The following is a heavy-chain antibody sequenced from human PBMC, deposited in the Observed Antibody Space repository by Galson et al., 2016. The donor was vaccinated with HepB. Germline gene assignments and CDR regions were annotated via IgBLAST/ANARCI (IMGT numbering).Heavy chain of an antibody. J-gene: IGHJ4*02. Sequence: SVKVSCKASGYTFTANHLQWVRQAPGQGLEWMAIINTGNGDTTYAQKFQGRVTVTRDTSTSTLYIELSSLTSEDTAVYYCVRDFAQGSGDSWGQGTLVTVSS. CDR3: VRDFAQGSGDS. CDR2: INTGNGDT. D-gene: IGHD3-10*01. CDR1: GYTFTANH. V-gene: IGHV1-46*01.